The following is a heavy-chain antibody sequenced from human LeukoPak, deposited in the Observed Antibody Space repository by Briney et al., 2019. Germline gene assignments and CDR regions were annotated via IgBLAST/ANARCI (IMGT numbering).Heavy chain of an antibody. D-gene: IGHD2-15*01. CDR3: ARIRGRGS. J-gene: IGHJ5*02. CDR2: ISSSSSTI. V-gene: IGHV3-48*04. Sequence: PGGSLRLSCAASGFSFRNSWMSWVRQAPGKGLEWVSYISSSSSTIYYADSVKGRFTISRDNAKNSLYLQMNSLRAEDTAVYYCARIRGRGSWGQGTLVTVSS. CDR1: GFSFRNSW.